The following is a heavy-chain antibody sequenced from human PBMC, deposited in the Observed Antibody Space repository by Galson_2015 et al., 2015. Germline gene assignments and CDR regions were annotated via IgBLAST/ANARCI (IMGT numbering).Heavy chain of an antibody. CDR1: GFTFSGYD. D-gene: IGHD6-25*01. Sequence: SLRLSCAASGFTFSGYDMHWVRRGIGTGLEWVSAIGPAGDPYYDHSVTGRFTIFRENAKNSIYLQMDSLRAGDTAVYYCARVNAAAGPHGMDVWGQGTTVTVSS. J-gene: IGHJ6*02. CDR2: IGPAGDP. V-gene: IGHV3-13*05. CDR3: ARVNAAAGPHGMDV.